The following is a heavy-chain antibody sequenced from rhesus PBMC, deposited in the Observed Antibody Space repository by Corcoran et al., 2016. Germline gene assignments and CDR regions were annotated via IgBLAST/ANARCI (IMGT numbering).Heavy chain of an antibody. J-gene: IGHJ4*01. CDR3: AQVEN. CDR2: NNGRGDDT. Sequence: EVQLVESGGGLAKPGGAPRLACAASGFNFTNAWMNWVRQTPGRGRGWISANNGRGDDTYYADSVKGRFTISRDNSKNTLSLQMNSLKAEDTAIYYCAQVENWGQGVLVTVSS. V-gene: IGHV3S42*01. CDR1: GFNFTNAW. D-gene: IGHD1-1*01.